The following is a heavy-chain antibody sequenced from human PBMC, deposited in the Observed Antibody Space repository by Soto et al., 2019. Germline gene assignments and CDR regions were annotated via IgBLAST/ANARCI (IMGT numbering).Heavy chain of an antibody. J-gene: IGHJ4*02. D-gene: IGHD5-12*01. CDR1: GFTFSSYA. V-gene: IGHV3-30-3*01. CDR2: ISYDGSNK. CDR3: ARVPKRWLHFDY. Sequence: GGSLRLSCAASGFTFSSYAMHWVRQAPGKGLEWVAVISYDGSNKYYADSVKGRFTISRDNSKNTLYLQMNSLRAEDTAVYYCARVPKRWLHFDYWGQGTLVTVSS.